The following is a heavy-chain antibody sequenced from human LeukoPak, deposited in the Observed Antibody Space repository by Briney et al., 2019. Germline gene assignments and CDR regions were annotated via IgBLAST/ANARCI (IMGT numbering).Heavy chain of an antibody. V-gene: IGHV4-59*08. D-gene: IGHD1-1*01. CDR3: ARHSQRYRFGKDV. J-gene: IGHJ6*02. Sequence: SETLSLTCSVPSDSISGFYLSWIRQPPGKGLEWIGQIHSSGSTRYNPSLKSRVTISVDMSQNQVSLKLSSVTAADTAVYSCARHSQRYRFGKDVWGQGTTVTVSS. CDR2: IHSSGST. CDR1: SDSISGFY.